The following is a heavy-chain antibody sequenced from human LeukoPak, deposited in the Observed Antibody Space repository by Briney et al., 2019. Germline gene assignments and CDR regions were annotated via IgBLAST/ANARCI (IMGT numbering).Heavy chain of an antibody. CDR3: ARDPYSGSLEAYFDY. Sequence: VASVKVSCKASGYTFTSYYMHWVRQAPGQGLEWMGIINPSGGSTSYAQKFQGRVTMTRDTSTSTVYMELSSLRSEDTAVYYCARDPYSGSLEAYFDYWGQGTLVTVSS. D-gene: IGHD1-26*01. CDR2: INPSGGST. J-gene: IGHJ4*02. V-gene: IGHV1-46*01. CDR1: GYTFTSYY.